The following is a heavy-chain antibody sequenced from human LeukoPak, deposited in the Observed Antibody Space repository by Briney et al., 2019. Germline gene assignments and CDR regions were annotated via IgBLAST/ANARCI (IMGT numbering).Heavy chain of an antibody. CDR3: ARHYDYSISSWDPFDY. Sequence: PSETLSLTCSVSGGSFSSTYWSWIRQPPGKGLEWIGYIHISGDINYNPSLKSRVTMSVDRSKNQFSLRLTSVTAADTAVYFCARHYDYSISSWDPFDYWGQGTLVSVSS. V-gene: IGHV4-59*08. J-gene: IGHJ4*02. D-gene: IGHD5-12*01. CDR2: IHISGDI. CDR1: GGSFSSTY.